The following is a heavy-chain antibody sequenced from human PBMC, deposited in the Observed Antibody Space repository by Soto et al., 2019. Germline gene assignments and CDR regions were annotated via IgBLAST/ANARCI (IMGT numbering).Heavy chain of an antibody. CDR1: GFTFSSYA. CDR3: ATDPVAVTGSFIDS. Sequence: GGSLRLSCAASGFTFSSYAFHWVRQAPGKGLEWLSVISYDGRETHYADSVEGRFIISRDSSKKTAYLQMNSLRGDDTAVYFCATDPVAVTGSFIDSWGQGTLVTVSS. J-gene: IGHJ4*02. D-gene: IGHD2-21*02. CDR2: ISYDGRET. V-gene: IGHV3-30-3*01.